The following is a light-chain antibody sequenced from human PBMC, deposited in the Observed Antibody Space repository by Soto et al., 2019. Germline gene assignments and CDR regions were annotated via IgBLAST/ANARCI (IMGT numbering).Light chain of an antibody. CDR3: QQDNRFPFP. V-gene: IGKV1D-12*01. CDR1: TGISSW. Sequence: DIQMTQSPSSVSASVGDRVTITCRASTGISSWVAWYQQKPWKSPKLLIYAASSLQSGVPSRFSGSGSGTDFTLPISSLQPEDFATYYCQQDNRFPFPFGQGPRLEIK. CDR2: AAS. J-gene: IGKJ5*01.